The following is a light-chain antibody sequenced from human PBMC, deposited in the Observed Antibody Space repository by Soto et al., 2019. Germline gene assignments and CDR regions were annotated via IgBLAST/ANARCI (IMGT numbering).Light chain of an antibody. CDR1: QSVSSSF. CDR2: AAS. J-gene: IGKJ2*01. CDR3: HQYADSPQT. V-gene: IGKV3-20*01. Sequence: EGVLTQSPGTLSLSPGERATLSCRASQSVSSSFLAWYQQKPGQAPRLLIHAASTGATGIPARFRGSGSGTDFTLTISSLEPEDSAVYFCHQYADSPQTFGQGSMVDI.